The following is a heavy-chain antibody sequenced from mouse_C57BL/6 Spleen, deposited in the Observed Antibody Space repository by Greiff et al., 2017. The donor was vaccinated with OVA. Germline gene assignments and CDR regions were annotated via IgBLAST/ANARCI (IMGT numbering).Heavy chain of an antibody. Sequence: DVMLVESGGGLVKPGGSLKLSCAASGFTFSDYGMHWVRQDPEKGLEWVAYISSGSSTIYYADTVKGRFTISRDNAKNTLFLQMTSLRSEDTAMYYCARLLRAGTGFAYWGQGTLVTVSA. CDR1: GFTFSDYG. CDR2: ISSGSSTI. D-gene: IGHD3-3*01. CDR3: ARLLRAGTGFAY. J-gene: IGHJ3*01. V-gene: IGHV5-17*01.